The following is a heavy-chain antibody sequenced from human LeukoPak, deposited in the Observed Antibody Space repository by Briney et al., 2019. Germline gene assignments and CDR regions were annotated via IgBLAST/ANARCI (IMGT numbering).Heavy chain of an antibody. V-gene: IGHV4-59*08. J-gene: IGHJ4*02. D-gene: IGHD2-15*01. CDR2: IYYSGST. CDR1: GGSNSSYY. CDR3: ARHLARGYCSGGICYLDY. Sequence: SETLSLTCTVSGGSNSSYYWSWIRQPPGKGLEWIGYIYYSGSTYYNPSLKSRVTISVDTSKNQFSLKLSSVTAADTAVYYCARHLARGYCSGGICYLDYWGQGTLVTVSS.